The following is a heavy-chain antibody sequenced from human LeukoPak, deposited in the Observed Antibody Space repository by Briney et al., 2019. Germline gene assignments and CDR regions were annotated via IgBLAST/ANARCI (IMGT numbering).Heavy chain of an antibody. D-gene: IGHD6-19*01. CDR1: GGSISSSSYY. J-gene: IGHJ2*01. CDR2: IYYSGST. Sequence: SETLSLTCTVSGGSISSSSYYWGWIRQPPGKGLEWIGSIYYSGSTYYNPSPKSRVTISVDTSKNQFSLKLSSVTAADTAVYYCAKTRIAVAGWHWYFDLWGRGTLVTVSS. V-gene: IGHV4-39*01. CDR3: AKTRIAVAGWHWYFDL.